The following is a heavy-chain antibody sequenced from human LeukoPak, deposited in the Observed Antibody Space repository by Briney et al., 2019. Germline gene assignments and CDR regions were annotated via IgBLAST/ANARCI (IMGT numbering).Heavy chain of an antibody. V-gene: IGHV4-59*01. J-gene: IGHJ4*02. Sequence: RPSETLSLTCSVSGGSISSYYWSWLRQPPGKGLEWIGYIYYSGSVNYNPSLKGRVTMSADASTNQFSLNLTSVTAADTAVYFCARSGYYDFWSGYYVYWGQGTLVTVSS. CDR3: ARSGYYDFWSGYYVY. CDR1: GGSISSYY. D-gene: IGHD3-3*01. CDR2: IYYSGSV.